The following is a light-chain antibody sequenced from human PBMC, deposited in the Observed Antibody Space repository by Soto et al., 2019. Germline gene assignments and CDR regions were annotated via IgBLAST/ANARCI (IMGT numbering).Light chain of an antibody. V-gene: IGKV3-11*01. CDR3: QQRSSWT. Sequence: EIVLTQSPATLSLSPGERATLSCRASQSVSSFLGWYQQKPGQAPMLLIYDPSNRATGIPARLSGSGSGTDFTLTTSRLETEDFAVYYCQQRSSWTFGQGTKVESK. J-gene: IGKJ1*01. CDR1: QSVSSF. CDR2: DPS.